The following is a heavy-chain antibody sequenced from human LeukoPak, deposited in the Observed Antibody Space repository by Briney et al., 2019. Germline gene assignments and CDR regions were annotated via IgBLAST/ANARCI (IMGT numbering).Heavy chain of an antibody. V-gene: IGHV3-23*01. CDR1: GFTFSSYA. J-gene: IGHJ4*02. CDR3: AKGGFGRPFDY. CDR2: ISGSGGST. Sequence: GGSLRLSCAASGFTFSSYAMSWVRQAPGKGLEWVSVISGSGGSTSYADSVKGRFTISRDNSKNTLFLQMDSLRAEDTAVYYCAKGGFGRPFDYWGQGTLVTVSS. D-gene: IGHD3-10*01.